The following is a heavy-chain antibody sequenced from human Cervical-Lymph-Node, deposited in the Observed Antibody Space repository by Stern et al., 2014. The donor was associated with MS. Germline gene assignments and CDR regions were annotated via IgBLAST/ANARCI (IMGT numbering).Heavy chain of an antibody. D-gene: IGHD2-8*01. CDR2: ITPVFGTA. Sequence: VQLVESGAEVKKPGSSVKVSCKASGDSFNNFDIGWVRQAPGQGPEWLGGITPVFGTANYAQRLHDRVTFTADESTSTTYMELSRLTSEDTAIYCCARHQGGVSAFWGQGTLVTVSS. J-gene: IGHJ4*02. CDR1: GDSFNNFD. CDR3: ARHQGGVSAF. V-gene: IGHV1-69*01.